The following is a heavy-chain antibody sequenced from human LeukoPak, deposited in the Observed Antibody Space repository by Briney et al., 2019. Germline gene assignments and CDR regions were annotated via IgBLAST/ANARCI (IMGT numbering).Heavy chain of an antibody. D-gene: IGHD2-15*01. CDR2: INPSGGST. CDR1: GYTFTGYY. V-gene: IGHV1-46*01. J-gene: IGHJ4*02. Sequence: ASVTVSCKASGYTFTGYYMHWVRQAPGQGLEWMGIINPSGGSTSYAQKFQGRVTMTRDTSTSTVYTELSSLRSEDTAVYYCARSRYCSGGSCYHLDYWGQGTLVTVSS. CDR3: ARSRYCSGGSCYHLDY.